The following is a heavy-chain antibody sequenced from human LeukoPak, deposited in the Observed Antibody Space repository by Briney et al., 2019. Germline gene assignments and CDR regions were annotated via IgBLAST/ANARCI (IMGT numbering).Heavy chain of an antibody. V-gene: IGHV4-39*07. Sequence: SETLSLTCTVSGGSISSSSYYGGWIRQPPGKGLEWIGEINHSGSTNYNPSLKSRVTISVDTSKNQFSLKLSSVTAADTAVYYCARARYTAGVVDYWGQGTLVTVSS. D-gene: IGHD3-16*02. CDR3: ARARYTAGVVDY. CDR2: INHSGST. CDR1: GGSISSSSYY. J-gene: IGHJ4*02.